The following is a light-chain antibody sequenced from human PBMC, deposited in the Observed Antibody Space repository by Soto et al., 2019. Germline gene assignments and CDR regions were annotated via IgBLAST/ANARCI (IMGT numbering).Light chain of an antibody. Sequence: EIVMTQSPATLSVSPGERATLSCRAGQSVSTNLAWYQQKPGQGPRLLIYGASTRATGVPARFSGSGSGTEFTLTISSLQSEDFAFYFCQQYNNWPRTFGLGTKVDIK. V-gene: IGKV3-15*01. CDR1: QSVSTN. CDR3: QQYNNWPRT. CDR2: GAS. J-gene: IGKJ1*01.